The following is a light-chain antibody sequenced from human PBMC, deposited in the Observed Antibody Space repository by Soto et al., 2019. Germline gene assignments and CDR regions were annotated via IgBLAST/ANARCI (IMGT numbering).Light chain of an antibody. CDR2: EVS. J-gene: IGLJ2*01. CDR1: RSDVGGYNY. V-gene: IGLV2-14*01. Sequence: QSALTQPASVSGSPGQSITISCTGTRSDVGGYNYVSWYQQHPGKAPKLMIYEVSNRPSGVSNRLSGSKSGNTASLTISGLQAEDEADYYCSSYTSSSLPVFGGGTKLTVL. CDR3: SSYTSSSLPV.